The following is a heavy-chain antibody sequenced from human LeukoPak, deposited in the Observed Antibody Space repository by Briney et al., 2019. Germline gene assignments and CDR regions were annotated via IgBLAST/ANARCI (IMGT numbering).Heavy chain of an antibody. Sequence: VWSLSLSCAASGFTFSDYWMSWVRQAPGKGLEWVANINEDGCERHYVDSVKGRFTISRDNAKNSLYLQMNSLRAEDTAVYYCARDRRGWSGYWGQGTPVTDSS. D-gene: IGHD6-19*01. V-gene: IGHV3-7*01. CDR2: INEDGCER. CDR3: ARDRRGWSGY. CDR1: GFTFSDYW. J-gene: IGHJ4*02.